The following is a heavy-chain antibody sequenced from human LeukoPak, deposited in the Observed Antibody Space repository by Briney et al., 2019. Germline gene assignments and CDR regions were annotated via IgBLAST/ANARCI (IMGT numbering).Heavy chain of an antibody. D-gene: IGHD5-24*01. CDR1: GYSFTAYY. CDR2: IIPDSGGT. CDR3: ARDEFDGYNLGPSIY. V-gene: IGHV1-2*02. Sequence: ASVKVSCKTSGYSFTAYYIHWVRQAPGQGLEWMGWIIPDSGGTKYGQKFQGRVTMTRDTSIRTAYMELNNLRYDDTAVYFCARDEFDGYNLGPSIYWGQGTLVTVSS. J-gene: IGHJ4*02.